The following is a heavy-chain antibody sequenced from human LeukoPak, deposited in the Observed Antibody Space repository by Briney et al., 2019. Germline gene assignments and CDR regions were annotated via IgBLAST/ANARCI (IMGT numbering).Heavy chain of an antibody. CDR3: ASAVVAHYYYYYYGMDV. D-gene: IGHD2-15*01. CDR1: GYTFTSYG. CDR2: ISAYNGNT. Sequence: EASVKVSCKASGYTFTSYGISWVRQAPGQGLEWMGWISAYNGNTNYAQKFQGRVTMTRDTSISTAYMELSRLRSDDTAVYYCASAVVAHYYYYYYGMDVWGQGTTVTVSS. V-gene: IGHV1-18*04. J-gene: IGHJ6*02.